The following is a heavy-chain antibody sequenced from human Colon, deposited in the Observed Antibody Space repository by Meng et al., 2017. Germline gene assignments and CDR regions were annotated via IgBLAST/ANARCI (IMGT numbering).Heavy chain of an antibody. CDR3: TTWYGEY. CDR1: GDSVSSNRAL. V-gene: IGHV6-1*01. CDR2: TYYRSEWQN. D-gene: IGHD3-10*01. Sequence: QGQLQQSGPGLLKPSQTLSLTCAISGDSVSSNRALWHWVRQSPSRGLEWLGQTYYRSEWQNHYGVSVKSRITINADTSRNHFSLHLNSVTPEDTAVYYCTTWYGEYWGQGTLVTVSS. J-gene: IGHJ4*02.